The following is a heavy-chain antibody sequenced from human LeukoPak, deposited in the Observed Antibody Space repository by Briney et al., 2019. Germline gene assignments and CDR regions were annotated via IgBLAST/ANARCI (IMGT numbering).Heavy chain of an antibody. J-gene: IGHJ4*02. CDR2: ISGSGGST. Sequence: GGSLRLSCAASGFTFSSYAMSWVRQAPGKGLEWVSAISGSGGSTYYADSVKGRFTISRDNSKNTLYLQMNSLRAEDTAVYYCAAKGNGYTGIYVFAHWGQGTLVTVSS. V-gene: IGHV3-23*01. CDR3: AAKGNGYTGIYVFAH. D-gene: IGHD1-26*01. CDR1: GFTFSSYA.